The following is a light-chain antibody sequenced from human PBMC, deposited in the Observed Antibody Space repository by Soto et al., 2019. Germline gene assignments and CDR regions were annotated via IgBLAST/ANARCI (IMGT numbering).Light chain of an antibody. V-gene: IGKV3-11*01. CDR1: QSVASS. J-gene: IGKJ4*01. Sequence: EIVLTQSPATLSLSPGDTATLSCRASQSVASSLAWFQQKPGQAPRLLIYDVSRRATAIPTRFSGSGSGTDFTLTISSLGHEDFAVYYCQQRTSWPTFGGGTKVEIK. CDR2: DVS. CDR3: QQRTSWPT.